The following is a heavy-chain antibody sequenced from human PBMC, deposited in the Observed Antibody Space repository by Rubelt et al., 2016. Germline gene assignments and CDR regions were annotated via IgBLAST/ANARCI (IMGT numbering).Heavy chain of an antibody. V-gene: IGHV4-39*07. CDR3: ARGSPGDY. CDR1: GGSISTSYY. J-gene: IGHJ4*02. Sequence: QLQLQESGPGLVKPSETLSLICTVSGGSISTSYYWGWIRQPPGKGLEWIGSVYYSGSAYYNPSLKSRLTMSVHTSKNQLSLRLNSVTATDTAVYYCARGSPGDYWGQGTLVIVSP. CDR2: VYYSGSA.